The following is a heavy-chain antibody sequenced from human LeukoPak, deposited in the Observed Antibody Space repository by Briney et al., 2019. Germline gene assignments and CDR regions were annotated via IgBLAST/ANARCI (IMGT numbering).Heavy chain of an antibody. D-gene: IGHD3-10*01. J-gene: IGHJ5*02. CDR2: IYYSGST. CDR3: AREGVGIMVRGMKWFDP. V-gene: IGHV4-31*03. Sequence: SETLSLTCTVSGGSISSGGYYWSWIRQHPGKGLEWIGYIYYSGSTYYNPSLKSRVTISVDTSKNQFSLKLSSVTAADTAVYYCAREGVGIMVRGMKWFDPWGQGTLVTVSS. CDR1: GGSISSGGYY.